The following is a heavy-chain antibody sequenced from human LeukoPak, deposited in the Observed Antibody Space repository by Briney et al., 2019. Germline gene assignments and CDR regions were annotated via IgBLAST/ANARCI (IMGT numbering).Heavy chain of an antibody. V-gene: IGHV4-59*01. D-gene: IGHD3-22*01. CDR3: ASMGDSSGYYSNFDY. J-gene: IGHJ4*02. CDR2: IYYSGST. CDR1: GGSISSYY. Sequence: PSETLSLTCTVSGGSISSYYRSWIRQPPGKGLEWIGYIYYSGSTNYNPSLKSRVTISVDTSKNQFSLKLSSVTAADTAVYYCASMGDSSGYYSNFDYWGQGTLVTVSS.